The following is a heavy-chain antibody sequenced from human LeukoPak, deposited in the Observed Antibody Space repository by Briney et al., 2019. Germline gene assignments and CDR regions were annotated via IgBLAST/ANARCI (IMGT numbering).Heavy chain of an antibody. CDR2: VYYSENT. D-gene: IGHD5-18*01. J-gene: IGHJ4*02. CDR1: GGSISSSNYY. Sequence: PSETLSLTCTVSGGSISSSNYYWGWIRQPPGKGLEWIGNVYYSENTHYNPSLKSRVTISVDTSKNQFSLKLGSVTAADTAVYYCARQPSYGLSFDYWGQGTLVTVSS. CDR3: ARQPSYGLSFDY. V-gene: IGHV4-39*01.